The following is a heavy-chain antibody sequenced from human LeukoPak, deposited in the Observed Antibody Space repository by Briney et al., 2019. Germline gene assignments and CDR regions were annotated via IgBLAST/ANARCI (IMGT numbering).Heavy chain of an antibody. J-gene: IGHJ4*02. V-gene: IGHV3-23*01. CDR2: ISGSGGST. CDR1: GCTFSSYA. Sequence: GGSLRLSCAASGCTFSSYAMSWVRQAPGKGLEWVSAISGSGGSTYYADSVKGRFTISRDNSKNTLYLQMNSLRAEDTAVYYCAKAQTPDYYYDSSGSTFDYWGQGTLVTVSS. D-gene: IGHD3-22*01. CDR3: AKAQTPDYYYDSSGSTFDY.